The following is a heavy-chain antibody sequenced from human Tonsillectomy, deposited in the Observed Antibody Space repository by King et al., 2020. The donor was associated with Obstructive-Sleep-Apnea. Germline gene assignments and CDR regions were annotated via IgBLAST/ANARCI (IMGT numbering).Heavy chain of an antibody. D-gene: IGHD5-12*01. Sequence: QLVQSGAEVKKPGASVKVSCKASGYTFTSYAMHWGRQAPGQRLEWMGWINAGNGNTKYSQKSQGRVTITRDTTASTAYMELSSLRVEYTAVYYCARSGYAVVGWFDPWGQGTLVTVSS. CDR1: GYTFTSYA. CDR3: ARSGYAVVGWFDP. V-gene: IGHV1-3*01. J-gene: IGHJ5*02. CDR2: INAGNGNT.